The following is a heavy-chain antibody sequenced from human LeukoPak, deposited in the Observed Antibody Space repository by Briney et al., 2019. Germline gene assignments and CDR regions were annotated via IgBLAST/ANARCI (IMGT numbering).Heavy chain of an antibody. CDR1: GITFRFYA. CDR2: ITGDASVT. Sequence: GGSLRLSCAGSGITFRFYAMTWVRQAPGKGLEWVSGITGDASVTYDADSVKGRFNISRDNSKNTLYLQLNSLRVEDTAVYYCAKAYSTSLYGDAFHIWSQGTMVTVSP. CDR3: AKAYSTSLYGDAFHI. V-gene: IGHV3-23*01. J-gene: IGHJ3*02. D-gene: IGHD6-13*01.